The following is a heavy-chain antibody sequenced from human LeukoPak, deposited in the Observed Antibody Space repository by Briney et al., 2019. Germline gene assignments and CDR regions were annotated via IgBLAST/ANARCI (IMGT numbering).Heavy chain of an antibody. Sequence: SETLSLTCTVSGGSISSYYWSWIRQPPGKGLEWIGYIYYRGSTNYNPSLKSRVTISVDTSKNQFSLKLSSVTAADTAVYYCEVRGARDFDHWGQGTLVTVSS. CDR1: GGSISSYY. V-gene: IGHV4-59*01. J-gene: IGHJ4*02. D-gene: IGHD3-16*01. CDR2: IYYRGST. CDR3: EVRGARDFDH.